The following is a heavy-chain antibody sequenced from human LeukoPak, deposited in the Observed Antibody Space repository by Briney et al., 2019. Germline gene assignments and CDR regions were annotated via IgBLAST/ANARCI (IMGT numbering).Heavy chain of an antibody. CDR2: IKSKARGGTT. Sequence: GGSLRLSCAASGFTFSSYTMNWVRQAPGKGLEWVGRIKSKARGGTTDYATPVKGRFTISRDDSKNTLYLQMSALKTEDTAVYFCTTDPVGIYDSDYWGQGTLVTVSS. CDR3: TTDPVGIYDSDY. D-gene: IGHD3-10*01. V-gene: IGHV3-15*01. CDR1: GFTFSSYT. J-gene: IGHJ4*02.